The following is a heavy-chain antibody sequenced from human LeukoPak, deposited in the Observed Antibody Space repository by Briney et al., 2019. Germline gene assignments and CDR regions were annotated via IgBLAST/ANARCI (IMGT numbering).Heavy chain of an antibody. CDR1: GYTFTGYY. V-gene: IGHV1-2*02. CDR3: ARGQIDSSSSILGFGELPPFDS. D-gene: IGHD3-10*01. J-gene: IGHJ4*02. Sequence: GASVKVSCKASGYTFTGYYMHWVRQAPGQGLEWMGWNNPNSGGTNYAQKFQGRVTMTRDTSISTAYMELSRLRPDDTAVYYCARGQIDSSSSILGFGELPPFDSWGQGALVTVSS. CDR2: NNPNSGGT.